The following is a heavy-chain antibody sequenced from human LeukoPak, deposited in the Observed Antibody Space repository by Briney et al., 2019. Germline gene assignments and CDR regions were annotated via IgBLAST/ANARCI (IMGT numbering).Heavy chain of an antibody. V-gene: IGHV3-23*01. J-gene: IGHJ3*02. D-gene: IGHD6-19*01. Sequence: PGGSLRLSCAASGFTFSSYAMSWVRQAPGKGLEWVSAISGSGGSTYYADSVKGRFTISRDNSKNTLYLQMNSLRAEDTAVYYCAKAQTQWLVGPDAFDIWGQGTMVTVSS. CDR1: GFTFSSYA. CDR2: ISGSGGST. CDR3: AKAQTQWLVGPDAFDI.